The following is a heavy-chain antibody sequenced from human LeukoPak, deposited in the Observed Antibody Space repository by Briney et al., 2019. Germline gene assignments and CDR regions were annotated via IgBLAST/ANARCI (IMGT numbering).Heavy chain of an antibody. CDR3: TTFGNSASGNYNC. CDR1: GFTFSNAW. D-gene: IGHD3-10*01. V-gene: IGHV3-15*01. J-gene: IGHJ4*02. Sequence: PGGSLRLSCAASGFTFSNAWMSWVRQAPGKGLEWVGRIMRKTDGGTTDYAAPVKGRFTISRDDSKNTLYLQMDNLKTEDTAVYYCTTFGNSASGNYNCWGQGTLVTVSS. CDR2: IMRKTDGGTT.